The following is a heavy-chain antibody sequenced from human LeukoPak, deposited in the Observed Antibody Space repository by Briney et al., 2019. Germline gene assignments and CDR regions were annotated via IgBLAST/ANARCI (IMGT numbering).Heavy chain of an antibody. J-gene: IGHJ6*03. CDR3: AREGIRAGDTLLYYYMDV. CDR1: GFSVNDFY. D-gene: IGHD6-13*01. CDR2: SSSHGTNV. V-gene: IGHV3-11*04. Sequence: PGGSLRLSCAASGFSVNDFYMSWIRQSPGKGPEWTSDSSSHGTNVYYADSVKGRFTISRDNAKNSLELQMNSLRAEDTAVYYCAREGIRAGDTLLYYYMDVWGKGTTVTVSS.